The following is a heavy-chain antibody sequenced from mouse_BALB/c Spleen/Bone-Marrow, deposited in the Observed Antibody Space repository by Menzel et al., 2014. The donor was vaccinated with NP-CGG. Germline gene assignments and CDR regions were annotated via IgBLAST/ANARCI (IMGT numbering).Heavy chain of an antibody. V-gene: IGHV5-6-3*01. J-gene: IGHJ4*01. CDR2: INSNGGST. Sequence: EVQLQQSGGGLVQPGGSLKLSCAASGFTFSSYGMSWVRQTPDKRLELVATINSNGGSTYYPDSVKGRFTISRDSAKNTLYLQMSSLKSEDTAMYYCARDGYYVFYAMDYWGQGTSVTVSS. CDR1: GFTFSSYG. D-gene: IGHD2-3*01. CDR3: ARDGYYVFYAMDY.